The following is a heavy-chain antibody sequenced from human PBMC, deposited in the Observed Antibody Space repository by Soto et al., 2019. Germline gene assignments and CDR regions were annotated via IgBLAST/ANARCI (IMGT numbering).Heavy chain of an antibody. Sequence: SGPTLVNPTQTLTLTCTFSGFSLSTSGMFVSWIRQPPGKALEWLARIDWDDDKYYSTSLKTRLTISKDTSKNQVVLTMTHMEPGDTATFYWARMLIAAAVKDMNDFYYWGKETLVAV. CDR2: IDWDDDK. D-gene: IGHD6-13*01. CDR1: GFSLSTSGMF. V-gene: IGHV2-70*11. CDR3: ARMLIAAAVKDMNDFYY. J-gene: IGHJ4*02.